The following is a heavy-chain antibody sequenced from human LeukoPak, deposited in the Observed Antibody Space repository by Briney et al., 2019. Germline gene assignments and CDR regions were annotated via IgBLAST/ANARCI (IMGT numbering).Heavy chain of an antibody. CDR3: ARDGSGSYYPYYYGMDV. D-gene: IGHD1-26*01. CDR2: IYSGGST. J-gene: IGHJ6*02. V-gene: IGHV3-66*01. Sequence: GGSLRLSGAASGFTVSSNYMGWVGQAPGKGRGWVSVIYSGGSTYYADSVKGRFTISRDNSKNTLYLQMNSLRAEDTAVYYCARDGSGSYYPYYYGMDVWGQGTTVTVSS. CDR1: GFTVSSNY.